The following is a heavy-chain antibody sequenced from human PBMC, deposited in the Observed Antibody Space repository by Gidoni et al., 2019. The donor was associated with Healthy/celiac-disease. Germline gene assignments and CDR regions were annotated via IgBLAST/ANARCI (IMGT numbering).Heavy chain of an antibody. J-gene: IGHJ6*02. Sequence: QVQLVESGGGVVPPGQFLRLSCAASGFPFRTYGMHWVRQAPGKGLEWVAVVSYDGSNKYSADSVKGRFTISRDNSKNTLYLQMNSLRAEDTAVYYCARVTSNWADYYYYGMDVWGQGTTVTVSS. CDR1: GFPFRTYG. CDR2: VSYDGSNK. CDR3: ARVTSNWADYYYYGMDV. V-gene: IGHV3-30*03. D-gene: IGHD7-27*01.